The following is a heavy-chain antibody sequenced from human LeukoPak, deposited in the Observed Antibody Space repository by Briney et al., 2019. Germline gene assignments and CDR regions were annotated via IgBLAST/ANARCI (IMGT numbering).Heavy chain of an antibody. CDR1: GGSFSGYY. J-gene: IGHJ5*02. CDR2: INHSGST. D-gene: IGHD1-26*01. CDR3: ASLTPTWDVDP. Sequence: SETLSLTCAVYGGSFSGYYWSWIRQPPGKGLEWIGEINHSGSTNYNPSLKSRVTISVDMSKNQFSLKLSSVTAADTAVYYCASLTPTWDVDPWGQGTLVTVSS. V-gene: IGHV4-34*01.